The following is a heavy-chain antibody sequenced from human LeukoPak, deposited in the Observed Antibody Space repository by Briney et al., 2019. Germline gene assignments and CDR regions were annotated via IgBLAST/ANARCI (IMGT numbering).Heavy chain of an antibody. Sequence: ASVKVSCKASGYTFTSFGISWVRQAPGQGLEWMGWIGAYNGNIKYAQKVQGRVTMTTDTSTSTAYMELRSLRYDDTAVYYCAREVLLWFGGYYYGMDVWGQGTTVTVSS. J-gene: IGHJ6*02. V-gene: IGHV1-18*01. CDR3: AREVLLWFGGYYYGMDV. CDR2: IGAYNGNI. D-gene: IGHD3-10*01. CDR1: GYTFTSFG.